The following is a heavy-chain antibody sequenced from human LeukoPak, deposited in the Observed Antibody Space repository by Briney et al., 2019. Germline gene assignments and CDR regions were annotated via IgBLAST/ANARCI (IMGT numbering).Heavy chain of an antibody. CDR1: GFTFDDYA. CDR2: ISWNSGSI. CDR3: AKERMLALAY. D-gene: IGHD2-8*01. Sequence: GGSLRLSCAASGFTFDDYAMHWVRQAPGKGLEWVSGISWNSGSIGYADSVKSRFTISRDNAKNSLYLQMNSLRAEDTALYYCAKERMLALAYWGQGTLVTVSS. V-gene: IGHV3-9*01. J-gene: IGHJ4*02.